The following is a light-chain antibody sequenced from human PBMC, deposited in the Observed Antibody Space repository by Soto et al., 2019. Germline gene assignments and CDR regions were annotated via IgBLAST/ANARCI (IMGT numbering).Light chain of an antibody. V-gene: IGKV1-5*03. CDR1: QSISSW. Sequence: DIQMTQSPSTLSASVGDRVTITCRASQSISSWLAWYQQKPGQAPKLLIYKASNLETGVPSRFSGSGSGTEFTLTISSLQPDDVASDYCQQYGSTSPWTFGQGTKVEVK. CDR3: QQYGSTSPWT. J-gene: IGKJ1*01. CDR2: KAS.